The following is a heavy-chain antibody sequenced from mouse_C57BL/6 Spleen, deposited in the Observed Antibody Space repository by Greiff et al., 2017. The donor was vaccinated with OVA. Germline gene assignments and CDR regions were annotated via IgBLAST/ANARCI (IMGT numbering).Heavy chain of an antibody. CDR1: GYAFSSSW. V-gene: IGHV1-82*01. Sequence: VQLQQSGPELVKPGASVKISCKASGYAFSSSWMNWVKQRPGKGLEWIGRLYPGDGDTNYNGKFKGKATLTADKSSSTAYMQLSSLTSEDSAVYFCARYYYDYDDYAMDYWGQGTSVTVSS. J-gene: IGHJ4*01. CDR2: LYPGDGDT. CDR3: ARYYYDYDDYAMDY. D-gene: IGHD2-4*01.